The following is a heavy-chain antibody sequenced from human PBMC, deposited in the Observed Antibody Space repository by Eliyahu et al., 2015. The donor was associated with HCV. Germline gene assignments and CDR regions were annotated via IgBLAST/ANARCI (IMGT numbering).Heavy chain of an antibody. J-gene: IGHJ6*02. CDR2: IXWNSGNT. CDR1: GFTSHDHG. D-gene: IGHD1-14*01. CDR3: IEDITPGGAAV. V-gene: IGHV3-9*02. Sequence: EVQLVESGGGLVQPGRSLSLXCALSGFTSHDHGMHWVRQAPGKGLEWVSGIXWNSGNTGYADSVKGRFTISRDNAKNSLYLQMDSLRADDTALYYCIEDITPGGAAVWGQGTTVTVSS.